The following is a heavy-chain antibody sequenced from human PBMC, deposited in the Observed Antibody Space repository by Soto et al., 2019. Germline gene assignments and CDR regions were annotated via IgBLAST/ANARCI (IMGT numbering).Heavy chain of an antibody. D-gene: IGHD3-22*01. Sequence: QVQLQESGPGLVKPSQTLSLTCTVSGASISSGDYYWTWIRPPQGKGLEWIGSIYYSGSTYYNPSLKSRVTISVDTSNNQFSLKLSSVTAADTAVYYCARASYDSSTYYLDYWGQGTLVTVSS. CDR3: ARASYDSSTYYLDY. J-gene: IGHJ4*02. V-gene: IGHV4-30-4*01. CDR1: GASISSGDYY. CDR2: IYYSGST.